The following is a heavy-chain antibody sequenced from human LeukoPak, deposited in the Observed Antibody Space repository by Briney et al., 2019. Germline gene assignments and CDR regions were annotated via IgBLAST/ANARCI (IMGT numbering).Heavy chain of an antibody. CDR3: ATAKYCSSTSCRERKFDY. CDR1: GYTLTELS. Sequence: ASVKVSCKVSGYTLTELSMHWVRQAPGKGLEWMGGFDPEDGETIYAQKFQGRVTATEDTSTDTAYMELSSLRSEDTAVYYCATAKYCSSTSCRERKFDYWGQGTLVTVSS. J-gene: IGHJ4*02. V-gene: IGHV1-24*01. D-gene: IGHD2-2*01. CDR2: FDPEDGET.